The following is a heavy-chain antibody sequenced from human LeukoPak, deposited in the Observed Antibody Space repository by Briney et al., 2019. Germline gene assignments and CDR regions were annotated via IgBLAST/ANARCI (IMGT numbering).Heavy chain of an antibody. D-gene: IGHD2-8*02. CDR1: GGTFSSYA. CDR2: IIPIFGTA. V-gene: IGHV1-69*05. Sequence: SVKVSCKASGGTFSSYAISWVRQAPGQGLEWMGRIIPIFGTANYAQKFQGRVTITTDESTSTAYMELSSLRSEDTAVYYCAKQEANTDWFDPWGQGTLVTVSS. CDR3: AKQEANTDWFDP. J-gene: IGHJ5*02.